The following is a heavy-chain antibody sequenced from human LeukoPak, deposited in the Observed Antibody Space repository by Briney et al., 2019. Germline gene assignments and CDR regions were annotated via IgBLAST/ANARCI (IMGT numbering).Heavy chain of an antibody. V-gene: IGHV4-4*02. CDR1: GGSISNTNW. CDR3: SRENGAFSPFGY. D-gene: IGHD2-8*01. Sequence: PSETLSLTCGVSGGSISNTNWWSWVRQPPGQGLEWIGEISLTGLTHYNPSLESRVTVSLDKSKNQLSLNLTSVTATDTAVYYCSRENGAFSPFGYWGQGTLVTVLS. CDR2: ISLTGLT. J-gene: IGHJ4*02.